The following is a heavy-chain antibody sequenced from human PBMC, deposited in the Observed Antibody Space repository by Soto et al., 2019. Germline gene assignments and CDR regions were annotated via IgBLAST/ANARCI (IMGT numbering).Heavy chain of an antibody. D-gene: IGHD3-3*01. CDR3: ATRPPTDFWSGFIDP. CDR2: FDPEDGET. Sequence: GASVNVSCTVSGYTPTELSMHWVRQAPGKGLEWMGGFDPEDGETIYAQKFQGRVTMTEDTSTDTAYMELSSLRSEDTAVYYCATRPPTDFWSGFIDPWGQGTLVTVS. CDR1: GYTPTELS. J-gene: IGHJ5*02. V-gene: IGHV1-24*01.